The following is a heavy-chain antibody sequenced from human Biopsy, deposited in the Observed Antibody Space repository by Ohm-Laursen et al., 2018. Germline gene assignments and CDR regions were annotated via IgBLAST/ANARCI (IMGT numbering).Heavy chain of an antibody. J-gene: IGHJ4*02. Sequence: SVKVSCKASGYTFTNYGISWVRQAPGQGLEWMGGFAPENGRIVYSQKFQGRVTMTEDTSTSTAYMEVWRLRSDDTAVYYCAADINVWNVNYWGQGTQVIVSS. CDR3: AADINVWNVNY. CDR2: FAPENGRI. CDR1: GYTFTNYG. V-gene: IGHV1-18*01. D-gene: IGHD1-1*01.